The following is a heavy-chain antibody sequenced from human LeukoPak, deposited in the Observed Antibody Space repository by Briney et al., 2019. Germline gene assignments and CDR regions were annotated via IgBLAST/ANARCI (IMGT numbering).Heavy chain of an antibody. V-gene: IGHV3-23*01. Sequence: GGSLRLSCAASGFTFSSYAMSWVRQAPGKGLEWVSAVSGSGGSTHYADSVKGRFTISRDNSKNTLYLQLNSLRAEDTAVYYCAKAFLYCSSNTCLFDYWGQGTLVTVSS. CDR2: VSGSGGST. CDR1: GFTFSSYA. D-gene: IGHD2-2*01. J-gene: IGHJ4*02. CDR3: AKAFLYCSSNTCLFDY.